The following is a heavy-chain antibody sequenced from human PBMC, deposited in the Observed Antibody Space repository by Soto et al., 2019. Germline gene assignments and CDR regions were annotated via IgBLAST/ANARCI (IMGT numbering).Heavy chain of an antibody. CDR2: MSYDGSNK. V-gene: IGHV3-30*18. D-gene: IGHD2-15*01. CDR3: AKASRCSGGSCYGYYYYGMDV. CDR1: GFTFSSYG. J-gene: IGHJ6*02. Sequence: QVQLVESGGGVVQPGRSLRLSCAASGFTFSSYGMHWVRQAPGKGLEWVAVMSYDGSNKYYADSVKGRFTISRDNSKNTLYRQMNSLRAEDTAVYYCAKASRCSGGSCYGYYYYGMDVWGQGTMVTVSS.